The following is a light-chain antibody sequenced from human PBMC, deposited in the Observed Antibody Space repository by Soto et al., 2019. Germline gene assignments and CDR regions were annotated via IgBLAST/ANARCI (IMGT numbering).Light chain of an antibody. V-gene: IGKV1-5*03. Sequence: DIQMTQSPSTLSASVGDRVTITCRASQSIDSWLAWYQQKPGKAPNLLISKASSLETGVPSRFSGSGSGTEFTLTISSLQPDDFATYYCQQYNSYSWTFGQGTKVGIK. CDR3: QQYNSYSWT. J-gene: IGKJ1*01. CDR1: QSIDSW. CDR2: KAS.